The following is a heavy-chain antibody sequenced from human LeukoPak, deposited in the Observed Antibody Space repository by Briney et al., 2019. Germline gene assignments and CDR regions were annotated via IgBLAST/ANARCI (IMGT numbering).Heavy chain of an antibody. V-gene: IGHV4-4*07. Sequence: SETLSLTCTVSSGSISSYYWSWIRQPAGKGLEWIGRIYTSGSTNHNPSLESRVTMSVDTSKNQFSLTLTSVTAADTAVYYCARAPGYSSGRSYYYLYGMDVWGQGATVTVSS. CDR1: SGSISSYY. D-gene: IGHD2-15*01. CDR2: IYTSGST. CDR3: ARAPGYSSGRSYYYLYGMDV. J-gene: IGHJ6*02.